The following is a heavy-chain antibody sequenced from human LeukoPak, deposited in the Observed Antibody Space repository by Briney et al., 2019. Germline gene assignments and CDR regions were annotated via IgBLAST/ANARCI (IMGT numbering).Heavy chain of an antibody. CDR3: ARGVRGVGKGYFDY. V-gene: IGHV4-61*01. J-gene: IGHJ4*02. CDR1: GGSVSSGSYY. D-gene: IGHD3-10*01. Sequence: PSETLSLTCTVSGGSVSSGSYYWSWIRQPPGKGLEWIGYIYYSGSTNYNPSLKSRVTISVDTSKNQFSLKLSSVTAADTAVYYCARGVRGVGKGYFDYWGQGTLVTVSS. CDR2: IYYSGST.